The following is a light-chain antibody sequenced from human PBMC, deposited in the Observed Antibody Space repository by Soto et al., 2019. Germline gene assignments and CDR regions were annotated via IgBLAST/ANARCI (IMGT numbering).Light chain of an antibody. V-gene: IGKV1-5*03. CDR2: KAS. Sequence: DIQMTQSPSTLSASVGDRVTITCRASQSISSWLAWYQQKPGKAPKLPIYKASSFESGVPSRFSGSGSGTEFTLTISSLQPDDFATYYCQQYNSYSYTFGQGTKLEIK. J-gene: IGKJ2*01. CDR3: QQYNSYSYT. CDR1: QSISSW.